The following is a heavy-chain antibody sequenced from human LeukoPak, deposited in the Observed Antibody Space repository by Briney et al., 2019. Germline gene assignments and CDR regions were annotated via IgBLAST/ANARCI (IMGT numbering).Heavy chain of an antibody. J-gene: IGHJ4*02. CDR1: GGSISSYY. Sequence: SETLSLTCTVSGGSISSYYWSWIRQPPGKGLEWIGYIYYSGSTNYNPSLKSRVTMSVDTSKNQFSLKLSSVTAADTAVYYCARDQYYYDSSGWYYFDYWGQGTLVTVSS. V-gene: IGHV4-59*12. CDR3: ARDQYYYDSSGWYYFDY. D-gene: IGHD3-22*01. CDR2: IYYSGST.